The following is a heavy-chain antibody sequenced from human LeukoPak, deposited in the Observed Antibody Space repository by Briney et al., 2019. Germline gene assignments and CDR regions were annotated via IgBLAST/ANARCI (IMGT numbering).Heavy chain of an antibody. CDR1: GYTFTGYY. CDR2: INPNSGGT. V-gene: IGHV1-2*06. Sequence: ASVKVSCKASGYTFTGYYMHWVRQAPGQGLEWMGRINPNSGGTNYAQKFQGRVTMTRDTSISTAYMELSRLRSDDTAVYYCATERITMVRGVIPIHFDYWARELWSPSPQ. D-gene: IGHD3-10*01. J-gene: IGHJ4*02. CDR3: ATERITMVRGVIPIHFDY.